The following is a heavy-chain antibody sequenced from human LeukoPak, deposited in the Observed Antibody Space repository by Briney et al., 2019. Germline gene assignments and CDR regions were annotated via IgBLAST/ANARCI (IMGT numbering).Heavy chain of an antibody. V-gene: IGHV1-69-2*01. CDR3: ATDSRNDFWGHRAY. Sequence: ASVKISCKVSGYTFTDYYMHWVQQAPGKGLEWMGLVDPEDGETIYAEKFQGRVTITADTSTDTAYMELSSLRSEDTAVYYYATDSRNDFWGHRAYWGQGTLVTVSS. D-gene: IGHD3-3*01. J-gene: IGHJ4*02. CDR2: VDPEDGET. CDR1: GYTFTDYY.